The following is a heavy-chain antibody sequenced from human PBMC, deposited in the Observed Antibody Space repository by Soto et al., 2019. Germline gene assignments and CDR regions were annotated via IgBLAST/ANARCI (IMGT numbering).Heavy chain of an antibody. J-gene: IGHJ4*02. CDR3: ARDKRGRARSSSWYQFDY. V-gene: IGHV1-3*01. CDR2: INAGNGNT. D-gene: IGHD6-13*01. CDR1: GYTFTSYA. Sequence: QVQLVQSGAEVKKPGASVKVSCKASGYTFTSYAMHWVRQAPGQRLEWMGWINAGNGNTKYSQKFQGRVTITRDTSASTAYMELSSLRSEDTALYYCARDKRGRARSSSWYQFDYWGQGTLVTVSS.